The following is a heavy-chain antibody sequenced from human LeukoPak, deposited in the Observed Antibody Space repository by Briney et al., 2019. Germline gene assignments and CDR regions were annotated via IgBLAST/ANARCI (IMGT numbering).Heavy chain of an antibody. V-gene: IGHV1-2*02. Sequence: ASVKVSCKASGYTFTGYYIHWVRQAPGQGLEWMGWINPNSGVTNYAQKFQGRVTMTRDTSISTAYVELSRLRSDDTAVYYCARGGGGTWTFDLWGQGTLVTVSS. CDR1: GYTFTGYY. CDR3: ARGGGGTWTFDL. D-gene: IGHD1-26*01. J-gene: IGHJ5*02. CDR2: INPNSGVT.